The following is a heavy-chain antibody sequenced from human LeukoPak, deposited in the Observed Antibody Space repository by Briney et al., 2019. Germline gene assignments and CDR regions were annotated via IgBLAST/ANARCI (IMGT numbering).Heavy chain of an antibody. Sequence: GGSLRLSCAASGFTFDHYAMHWVRQAPGKGLEWVSGISWNSGTIGYADSVKGRFTISRDNAKNSLYLQMNSLRAEDTALYYCARDFDPLSYGLSDYWGQGTLVTVSS. D-gene: IGHD5-18*01. CDR2: ISWNSGTI. CDR3: ARDFDPLSYGLSDY. V-gene: IGHV3-9*01. CDR1: GFTFDHYA. J-gene: IGHJ4*02.